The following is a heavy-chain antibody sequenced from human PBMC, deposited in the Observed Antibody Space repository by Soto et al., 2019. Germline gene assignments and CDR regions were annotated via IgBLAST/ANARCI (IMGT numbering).Heavy chain of an antibody. V-gene: IGHV4-59*01. D-gene: IGHD6-19*01. CDR3: ARAPYSNGWKVDY. CDR2: IYSTGST. Sequence: SETLSLTCTVSGDSISSYSWTWIRQPPGKGLECIGYIYSTGSTNYNPSLKSRVTISVDTSKNQFSLKLSSVTAADTAVYYCARAPYSNGWKVDYWGQGTLVTVSS. CDR1: GDSISSYS. J-gene: IGHJ4*02.